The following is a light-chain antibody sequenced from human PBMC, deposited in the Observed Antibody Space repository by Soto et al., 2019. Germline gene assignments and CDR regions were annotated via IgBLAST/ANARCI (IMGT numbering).Light chain of an antibody. CDR3: SSYTSSSTWV. Sequence: QSALTQPASVSGSPGQSITISCTGTNSDVGGYNFVSWYQQHPGKGPKVMIYEVTNRPSGVSNRFSGSKSGNTASLTISGLQAEDEADYYCSSYTSSSTWVFGGGTKVTVL. CDR2: EVT. J-gene: IGLJ3*02. V-gene: IGLV2-14*01. CDR1: NSDVGGYNF.